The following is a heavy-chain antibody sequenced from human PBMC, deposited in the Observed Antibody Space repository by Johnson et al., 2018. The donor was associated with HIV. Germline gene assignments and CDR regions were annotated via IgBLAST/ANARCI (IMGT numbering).Heavy chain of an antibody. Sequence: VQLVESGGGLVQPGGSLRLSCAASGFTFSSYWMHWVRQAPGKGLVWVSAIGAAGDTYYADSVKGRFTISRENAKSSLYLQMNSLRAEDTAVYYCARLQSGVADDAFDIWGQGTTVTVSS. D-gene: IGHD2-15*01. V-gene: IGHV3-13*01. CDR1: GFTFSSYW. CDR3: ARLQSGVADDAFDI. J-gene: IGHJ3*02. CDR2: IGAAGDT.